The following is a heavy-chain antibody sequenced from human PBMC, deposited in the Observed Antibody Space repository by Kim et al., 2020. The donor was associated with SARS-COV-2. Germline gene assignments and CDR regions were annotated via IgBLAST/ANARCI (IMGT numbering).Heavy chain of an antibody. V-gene: IGHV4-59*08. CDR2: IYYSGST. CDR1: GGSISSYY. J-gene: IGHJ6*02. CDR3: ARGSDSSGWYVLGGMDV. D-gene: IGHD6-19*01. Sequence: SETLSLTCTVSGGSISSYYWSWIRQPPGKGLEWIGYIYYSGSTNYNPSLKSRVTISVDTSKNQFSLKLSSVTAADTAVYYCARGSDSSGWYVLGGMDVWGQGTTVTVSS.